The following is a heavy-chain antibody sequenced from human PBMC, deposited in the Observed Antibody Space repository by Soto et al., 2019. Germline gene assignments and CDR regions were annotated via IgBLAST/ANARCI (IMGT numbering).Heavy chain of an antibody. CDR3: AKDRGGRYYIFDY. CDR2: ISYDGSNK. J-gene: IGHJ4*02. D-gene: IGHD1-26*01. CDR1: GFTFSVYG. Sequence: LRLSCAASGFTFSVYGMHWVRQAPGKGLEWVAVISYDGSNKYYADSVKGRFTVSRDNSKNTLYLQMNSLRPEDTAVYYCAKDRGGRYYIFDYWGQGTLVTVSS. V-gene: IGHV3-30*18.